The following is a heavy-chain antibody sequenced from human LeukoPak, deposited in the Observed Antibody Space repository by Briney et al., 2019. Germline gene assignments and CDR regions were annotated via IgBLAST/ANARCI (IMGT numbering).Heavy chain of an antibody. Sequence: GGSLRLSCDASGFIFSDYYMSWVRQAPGKGLEWISYISNPSSTRYYADSVEGRFTISRDNAKNSLYLQMNSLRAEDTAVYYCARCGDGLPCDFDYWGQGTLVTVSS. V-gene: IGHV3-11*04. CDR1: GFIFSDYY. CDR2: ISNPSSTR. CDR3: ARCGDGLPCDFDY. D-gene: IGHD3-10*01. J-gene: IGHJ4*02.